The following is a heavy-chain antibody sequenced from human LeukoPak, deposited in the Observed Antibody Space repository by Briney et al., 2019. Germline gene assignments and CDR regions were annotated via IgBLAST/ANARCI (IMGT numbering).Heavy chain of an antibody. Sequence: GGALRLSCAASGVTVSGNYVGGGRQAPGEGREWVSVIYSGGDTYYADSVKGRVPISRDNSTPTLYLQMSSLRAEDTAVYYCATDLRLYSRSSPGGHWGQGTLVTVSS. D-gene: IGHD6-13*01. J-gene: IGHJ1*01. CDR1: GVTVSGNY. V-gene: IGHV3-53*05. CDR3: ATDLRLYSRSSPGGH. CDR2: IYSGGDT.